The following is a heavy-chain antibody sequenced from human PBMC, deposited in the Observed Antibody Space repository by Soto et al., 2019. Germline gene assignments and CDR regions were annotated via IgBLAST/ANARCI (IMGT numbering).Heavy chain of an antibody. J-gene: IGHJ4*02. V-gene: IGHV3-21*01. Sequence: EVQLVESGGGLVKPGGSLRLSCAASGFTFSSRSMNWVRQVPDKGLEWVSAISSSSSHKQYADSVKGRFTISRDNAKNSLYLQMDNLRAEDTGIYYCVPDAVAVAVTGCWGQGTLVTVSS. CDR3: VPDAVAVAVTGC. CDR1: GFTFSSRS. D-gene: IGHD2-15*01. CDR2: ISSSSSHK.